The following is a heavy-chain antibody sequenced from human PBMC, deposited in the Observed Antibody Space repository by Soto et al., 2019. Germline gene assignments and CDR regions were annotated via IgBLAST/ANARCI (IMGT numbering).Heavy chain of an antibody. Sequence: ASVKGSWKASRYTFTSYYIHWGRQSAEQGLEWLGMINPSGGSTIDAQTFHGRLTMTRDTSTSTVYMEPSRLRSEDTAVYYRARDGGGSGYDSDYWGQGTLVTVSS. D-gene: IGHD5-12*01. CDR1: RYTFTSYY. CDR2: INPSGGST. J-gene: IGHJ4*02. CDR3: ARDGGGSGYDSDY. V-gene: IGHV1-46*01.